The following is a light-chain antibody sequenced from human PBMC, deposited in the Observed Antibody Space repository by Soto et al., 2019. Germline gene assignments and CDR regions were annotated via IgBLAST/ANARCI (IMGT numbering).Light chain of an antibody. CDR1: QSIGRN. V-gene: IGKV1-39*01. CDR2: AAS. J-gene: IGKJ1*01. Sequence: DILMTQSPSSLSASVRDRVTITCRSSQSIGRNLNWYLQKPGKAPKLLVYAASHLQSGVPSRFSGGGSGTAFTLIISSLQPEDSATYYCQQSYNTPWTFGQGTKVDIK. CDR3: QQSYNTPWT.